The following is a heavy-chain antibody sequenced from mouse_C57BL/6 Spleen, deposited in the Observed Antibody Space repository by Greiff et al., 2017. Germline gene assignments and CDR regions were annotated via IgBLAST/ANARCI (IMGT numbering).Heavy chain of an antibody. Sequence: EVQLQESEGGLVQPGSSMKLSCTASGFTFSDYYMAWVRQVPEKGLEWVANINYDGSSTYYLDSLKSRFIISRDNAKNILYLQMSSLKSEDTATYYCARELSPYYYAMDYWGQGTSVTVSS. CDR3: ARELSPYYYAMDY. V-gene: IGHV5-16*01. J-gene: IGHJ4*01. CDR1: GFTFSDYY. CDR2: INYDGSST.